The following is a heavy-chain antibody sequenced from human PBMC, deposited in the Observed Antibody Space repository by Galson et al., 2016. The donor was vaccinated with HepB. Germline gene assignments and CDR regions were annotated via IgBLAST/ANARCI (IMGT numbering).Heavy chain of an antibody. CDR1: GDSVSSYY. V-gene: IGHV4-34*01. CDR3: ELRFLDYDAFDF. CDR2: INHSGVT. J-gene: IGHJ3*01. Sequence: ETLSLTCTVSGDSVSSYYWSWIRQPPGKGLEWIGEINHSGVTHYNPSLKSRVTISVDMSKNQFSLKLTSVSAADTAVYYCELRFLDYDAFDFWGQGTMVTVSS. D-gene: IGHD3-3*01.